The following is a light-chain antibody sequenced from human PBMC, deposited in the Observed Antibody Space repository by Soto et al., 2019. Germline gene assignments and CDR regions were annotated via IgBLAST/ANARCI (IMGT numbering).Light chain of an antibody. CDR3: AAWDDSLNVVV. Sequence: QSLLTQPPSASGTPGQRVTISCSGSSSNIGSNTVNWYQHLPGTAPKLLIYSNNQRPSGVPDRFAGSKSGTSASLAISGLQSEDEAEYYCAAWDDSLNVVVFGGGTKLTVL. CDR2: SNN. CDR1: SSNIGSNT. J-gene: IGLJ2*01. V-gene: IGLV1-44*01.